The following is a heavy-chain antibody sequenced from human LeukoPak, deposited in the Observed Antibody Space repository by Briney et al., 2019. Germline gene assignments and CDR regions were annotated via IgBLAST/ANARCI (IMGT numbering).Heavy chain of an antibody. CDR1: GFTFSSYG. Sequence: PGGSLRLSCAASGFTFSSYGMHWVRQAPGKGLEWVEFIRFDGSYKSYADSVKGRFTISRDNSKNTLYLQMNSPRAEDTAVYYCAKDDAEYFQHWGQGTLVTVSS. CDR2: IRFDGSYK. V-gene: IGHV3-30*02. CDR3: AKDDAEYFQH. J-gene: IGHJ1*01.